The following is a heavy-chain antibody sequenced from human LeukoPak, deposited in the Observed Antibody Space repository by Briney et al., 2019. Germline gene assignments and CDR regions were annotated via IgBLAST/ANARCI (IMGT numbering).Heavy chain of an antibody. CDR2: IHYSGST. Sequence: SETLSLTCTVSGGSISIGSYYWGWIRQPPGKGLEWIGSIHYSGSTHYNPSLKSRVTVSVDASMNQFSLKVNSVTAADTAVYYCARKKLAVGRADWFDAWGQRILVTVSS. CDR3: ARKKLAVGRADWFDA. V-gene: IGHV4-39*01. D-gene: IGHD6-13*01. CDR1: GGSISIGSYY. J-gene: IGHJ5*02.